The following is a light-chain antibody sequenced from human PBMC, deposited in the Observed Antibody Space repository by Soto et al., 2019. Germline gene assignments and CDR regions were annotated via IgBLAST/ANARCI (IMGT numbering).Light chain of an antibody. CDR3: SSYTTTYTLL. CDR1: SSDVGGYNY. V-gene: IGLV2-14*01. CDR2: EVS. J-gene: IGLJ2*01. Sequence: QSALTQPASVSGSPGQSITIYCTGTSSDVGGYNYVSWYQQHPDKAPKLIIYEVSNRPSGVSIRFSGSKSANTASLTISGLQAEDEADYYCSSYTTTYTLLFGGGTKLTVL.